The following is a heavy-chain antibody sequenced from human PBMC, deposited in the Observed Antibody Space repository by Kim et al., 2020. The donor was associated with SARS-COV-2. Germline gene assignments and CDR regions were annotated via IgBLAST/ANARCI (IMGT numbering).Heavy chain of an antibody. Sequence: SETLSLTCTVSGGSISSSSYYWGWIRQPPGKGLEWIGSIYYSGSTYYNPSLKSRVTISVDTSKNQFSLKLSSVTAADTAVYYCARGVGFGWYRFDYWGQGTLVTVSS. CDR3: ARGVGFGWYRFDY. CDR2: IYYSGST. CDR1: GGSISSSSYY. J-gene: IGHJ4*02. V-gene: IGHV4-39*01. D-gene: IGHD6-19*01.